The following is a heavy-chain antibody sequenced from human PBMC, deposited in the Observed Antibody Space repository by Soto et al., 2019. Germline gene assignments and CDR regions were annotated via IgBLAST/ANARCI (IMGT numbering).Heavy chain of an antibody. CDR3: AIGEVKDDYFVD. CDR2: IYYSGST. Sequence: SETLSLTCTVSGGSVSSGSYYWIWIRQPPGKGLEWIGYIYYSGSTNYNPSLKSRVTISVDTSKNQFSLTLSSVTAADTAVYDCAIGEVKDDYFVDCGQASRSSVSS. J-gene: IGHJ4*02. CDR1: GGSVSSGSYY. D-gene: IGHD2-15*01. V-gene: IGHV4-61*01.